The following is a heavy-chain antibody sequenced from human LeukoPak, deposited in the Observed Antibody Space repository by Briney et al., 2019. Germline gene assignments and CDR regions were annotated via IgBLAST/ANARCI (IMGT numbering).Heavy chain of an antibody. J-gene: IGHJ6*04. CDR2: IWYDGSNK. V-gene: IGHV3-33*01. Sequence: GRSLRLSCAASGFTFSSYGMHWVRQAPGKGLEWVAVIWYDGSNKYYTDSVKGRFTISRDNSKNTLYLQMNSLRAEDTAEYYCARDGCSSTSCYPNYYYYGMDVWGKGTTVTVSS. D-gene: IGHD2-2*01. CDR3: ARDGCSSTSCYPNYYYYGMDV. CDR1: GFTFSSYG.